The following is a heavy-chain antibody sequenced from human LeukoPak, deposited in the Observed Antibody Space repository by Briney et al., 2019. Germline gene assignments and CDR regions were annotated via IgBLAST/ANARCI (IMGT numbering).Heavy chain of an antibody. D-gene: IGHD2-2*01. V-gene: IGHV1-69*06. CDR3: ARAPRSPAAAISFYYYYYMDV. Sequence: GASVKVSCKASGGTFSSYAISWVRQAPGQGLEWMGGIIPIFGTANYAQKFQGRVTITADKSTSTAYMELSSLRSEDTAVYYCARAPRSPAAAISFYYYYYMDVWGKGTTVTVSS. J-gene: IGHJ6*03. CDR2: IIPIFGTA. CDR1: GGTFSSYA.